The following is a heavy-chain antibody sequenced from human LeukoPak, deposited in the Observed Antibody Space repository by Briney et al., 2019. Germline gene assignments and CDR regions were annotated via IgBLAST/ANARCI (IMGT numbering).Heavy chain of an antibody. Sequence: PGGSLRLSCAASGFTFSSYWMSWVRQAPGKGLEWVANIKQDGSEKYYVDSVKSRFTISRDNAKNSLYLQMNSLRAEDTAVYYCARWANWRERYFDYWGQGTLVTVSS. J-gene: IGHJ4*02. CDR2: IKQDGSEK. CDR3: ARWANWRERYFDY. V-gene: IGHV3-7*01. CDR1: GFTFSSYW. D-gene: IGHD1-20*01.